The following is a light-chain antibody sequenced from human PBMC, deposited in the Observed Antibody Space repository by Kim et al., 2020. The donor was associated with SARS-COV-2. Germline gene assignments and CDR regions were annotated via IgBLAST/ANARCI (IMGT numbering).Light chain of an antibody. J-gene: IGKJ4*01. CDR2: DAS. CDR3: QQYDNLPPLT. V-gene: IGKV1-33*01. CDR1: QDISNY. Sequence: SVGNRVTITCQASQDISNYLNWYQQKPGKAPKLLIYDASNLETGVPSRFSGSGSGTDFTFTISSLQPEDIATYYCQQYDNLPPLTFGGGTKVDIK.